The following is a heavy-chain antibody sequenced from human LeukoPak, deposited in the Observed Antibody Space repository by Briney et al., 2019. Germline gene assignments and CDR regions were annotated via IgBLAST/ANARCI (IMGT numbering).Heavy chain of an antibody. CDR3: AREIRRYYYDSSGYYQLDY. Sequence: RPGGSLTLSCAASGSTFDDYGMSWVRQAPGKWLEWVSAIIWNGGSTGYADSVKGRFTISRDNAKNSLYLQMNSLRAEDTALYYCAREIRRYYYDSSGYYQLDYWGQGTLVTVSS. CDR1: GSTFDDYG. CDR2: IIWNGGST. J-gene: IGHJ4*02. V-gene: IGHV3-20*04. D-gene: IGHD3-22*01.